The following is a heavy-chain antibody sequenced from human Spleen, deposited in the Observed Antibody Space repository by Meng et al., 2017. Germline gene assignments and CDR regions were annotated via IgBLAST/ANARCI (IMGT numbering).Heavy chain of an antibody. J-gene: IGHJ3*02. D-gene: IGHD4-17*01. Sequence: ASVKVSCKASGYTFTGYYMHWVRQAPGQGLEWMGRINPNSGGTNYAQKFRGRVTMTRDTSISTAHMELSRLTSDDTAVYYCARDGEIDAFDIWGQGTMVTVSS. CDR2: INPNSGGT. V-gene: IGHV1-2*06. CDR1: GYTFTGYY. CDR3: ARDGEIDAFDI.